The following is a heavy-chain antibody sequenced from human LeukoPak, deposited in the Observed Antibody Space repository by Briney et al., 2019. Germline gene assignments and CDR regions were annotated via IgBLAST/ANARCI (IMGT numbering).Heavy chain of an antibody. D-gene: IGHD6-19*01. Sequence: SETLSLTCTVSGGSISGTYYWSWIRQPPGKGLEWIGYIYYTGTTDSNPSLKSRVTISLDTSKNQFSLKLSSVTAADTAVYYCARRREGIAVAGTRAWFDPWGQGTLVTVSS. CDR3: ARRREGIAVAGTRAWFDP. J-gene: IGHJ5*02. CDR1: GGSISGTYY. V-gene: IGHV4-59*12. CDR2: IYYTGTT.